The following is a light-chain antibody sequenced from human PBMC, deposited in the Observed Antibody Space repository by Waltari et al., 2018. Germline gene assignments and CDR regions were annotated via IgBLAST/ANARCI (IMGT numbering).Light chain of an antibody. J-gene: IGKJ4*01. CDR1: QSLVYSDGNTY. CDR2: KVS. Sequence: DVVMTQSPLSLPVTLGQSASISCRFSQSLVYSDGNTYLHLFQQRPGHSPRRLIYKVSNRDSGVPDRFSGSGSGTDFTLKISRVEAEDVGVYYCMQGTHWPLTFGGGTKVEIK. CDR3: MQGTHWPLT. V-gene: IGKV2-30*01.